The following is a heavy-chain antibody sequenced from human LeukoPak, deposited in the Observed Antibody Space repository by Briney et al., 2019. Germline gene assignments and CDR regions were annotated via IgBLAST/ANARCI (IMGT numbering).Heavy chain of an antibody. V-gene: IGHV3-53*01. CDR3: ARAGGSTVSHSDY. J-gene: IGHJ4*02. CDR2: FYSGGDT. Sequence: PGGSLRLSCEVSGFTVSSNHMSWVRQAPGKGLEWVSVFYSGGDTHYADSVKGRFTISRDNSKNTLYLQMNSLRAEDTAVYYCARAGGSTVSHSDYWGQGTLVTVSS. D-gene: IGHD4-17*01. CDR1: GFTVSSNH.